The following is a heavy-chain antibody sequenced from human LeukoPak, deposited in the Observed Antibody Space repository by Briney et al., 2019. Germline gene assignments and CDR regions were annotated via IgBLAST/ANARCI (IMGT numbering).Heavy chain of an antibody. CDR2: ISSTSAYI. CDR1: GFALNSYS. J-gene: IGHJ4*02. V-gene: IGHV3-21*01. D-gene: IGHD5-18*01. Sequence: GGSLRLSCAASGFALNSYSLSWVRQAPGKGLEWVSSISSTSAYIHYADSVKGRFTISRDNAKNSLHLQMNSLRAEDTAVYYCTRDRSGKYSFGYDYWGQGTLVTVSS. CDR3: TRDRSGKYSFGYDY.